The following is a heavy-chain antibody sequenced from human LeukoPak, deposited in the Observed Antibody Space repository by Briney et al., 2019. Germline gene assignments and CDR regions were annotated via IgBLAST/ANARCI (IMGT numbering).Heavy chain of an antibody. J-gene: IGHJ3*02. CDR1: GFTFSSYA. D-gene: IGHD3-22*01. V-gene: IGHV3-30*04. CDR2: ISYDGSNK. CDR3: AKGIVVVISGTAFDI. Sequence: GGSLRLSCAASGFTFSSYAMHWVRQAPGKGLKWVAVISYDGSNKYYADSVKGRFTISRDNSKKSLYLQMHSLRAEDKAIYYCAKGIVVVISGTAFDIWDQGPMVTVSS.